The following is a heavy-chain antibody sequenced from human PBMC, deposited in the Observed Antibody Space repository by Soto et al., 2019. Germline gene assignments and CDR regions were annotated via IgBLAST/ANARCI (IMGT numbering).Heavy chain of an antibody. J-gene: IGHJ5*02. CDR1: GYSFTSYW. CDR2: IDPSDSYT. D-gene: IGHD4-17*01. CDR3: ARAATTVALKDGWFDP. V-gene: IGHV5-10-1*01. Sequence: GESLKISCKGSGYSFTSYWINWVRQMPGKGLEWMGRIDPSDSYTNYSPSFQGHVTISADKSISTAYLQWSRLKASDTAMYYCARAATTVALKDGWFDPWDQGTLVTVSS.